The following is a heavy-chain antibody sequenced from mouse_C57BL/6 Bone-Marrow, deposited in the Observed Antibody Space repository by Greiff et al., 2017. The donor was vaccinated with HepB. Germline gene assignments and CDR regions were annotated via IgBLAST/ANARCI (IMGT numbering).Heavy chain of an antibody. CDR1: YFAFMASA. Sequence: LKESGAELVRPGSSVKLSCKDSYFAFMASAMHWVKQRPGHGLEWIGSFTMYSDATEYSENFKGKATLTANTSSSTAYMELSSLTSEDSAVYYCAASCGYYDYHYYAMDYWGQGTSVTVSS. CDR3: AASCGYYDYHYYAMDY. J-gene: IGHJ4*01. V-gene: IGHV1-49*01. CDR2: FTMYSDAT. D-gene: IGHD2-4*01.